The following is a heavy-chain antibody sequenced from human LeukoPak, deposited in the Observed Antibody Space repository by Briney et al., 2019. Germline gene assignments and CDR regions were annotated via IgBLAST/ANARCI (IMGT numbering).Heavy chain of an antibody. J-gene: IGHJ4*02. CDR1: GGSFSGYY. Sequence: MPSETLSLTCAVYGGSFSGYYWSWIRQPPGKGLEWIGEINHSASTNYNPSLKSRVTISVDTSKNQFSLKLSSVTAADTAVYYCVSGPSYGGNFDYWGQGTLVTVSS. D-gene: IGHD4-23*01. V-gene: IGHV4-34*01. CDR3: VSGPSYGGNFDY. CDR2: INHSAST.